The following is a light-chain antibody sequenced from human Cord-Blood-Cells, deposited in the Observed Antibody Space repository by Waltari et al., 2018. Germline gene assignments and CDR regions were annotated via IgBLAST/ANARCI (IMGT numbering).Light chain of an antibody. CDR1: SPTIGAGSD. V-gene: IGLV1-40*01. CDR2: GNS. CDR3: QSYDSSLSGHVV. Sequence: QPVLTQPPSGSGAPGQRVTISCTGSSPTIGAGSDVHRYQQLPGTAPKPLIYGNSNRPSGVPDRFSGSKSGTSASLAITGLQAEDEADYYCQSYDSSLSGHVVFGGGTKLTVL. J-gene: IGLJ2*01.